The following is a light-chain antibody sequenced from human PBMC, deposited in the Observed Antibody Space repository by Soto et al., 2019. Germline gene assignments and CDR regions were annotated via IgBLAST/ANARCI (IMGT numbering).Light chain of an antibody. V-gene: IGLV2-14*03. CDR2: DVN. Sequence: QSALTQPASVSGSPGHSITIFCTGTNSDVGSSNSVSWYQHHPGKAPKLIIYDVNSRPSGVSNRFSGSKSGNTASLTISGLQVEDEADYYCSSYTNNSPNCVFGTGTKVTVL. CDR1: NSDVGSSNS. CDR3: SSYTNNSPNCV. J-gene: IGLJ1*01.